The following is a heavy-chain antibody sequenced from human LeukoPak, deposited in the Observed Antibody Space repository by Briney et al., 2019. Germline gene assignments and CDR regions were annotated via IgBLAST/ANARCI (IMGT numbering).Heavy chain of an antibody. CDR1: GFTFSSYE. J-gene: IGHJ3*02. CDR2: ISSSGGTR. V-gene: IGHV3-48*03. Sequence: GGSLRLSCAASGFTFSSYEMNWVRQAPGKGLEWVSYISSSGGTRYYADSVKGRFTISRDNAKNPLYLQMNSLRAEDTAVYYCARENTDDAFGIWGQETMVTVSS. D-gene: IGHD1/OR15-1a*01. CDR3: ARENTDDAFGI.